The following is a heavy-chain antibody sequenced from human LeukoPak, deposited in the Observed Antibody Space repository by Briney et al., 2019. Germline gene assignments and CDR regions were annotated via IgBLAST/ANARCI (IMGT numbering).Heavy chain of an antibody. D-gene: IGHD2-15*01. CDR3: ATTDRGYCSGGSCYLGAFDI. V-gene: IGHV5-51*01. CDR1: GSRFSSYW. J-gene: IGHJ3*02. CDR2: IYPGDSDT. Sequence: GASLKISFKASGSRFSSYWIGWVRQMPGKGLEWMGIIYPGDSDTRYSPSFQGQVTISADKSISTAYLQWSSLKASDTAMYYCATTDRGYCSGGSCYLGAFDIWGQGTMVTVSS.